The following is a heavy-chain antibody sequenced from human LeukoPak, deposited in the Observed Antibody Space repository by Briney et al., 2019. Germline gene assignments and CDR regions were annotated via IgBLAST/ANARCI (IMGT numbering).Heavy chain of an antibody. V-gene: IGHV4-39*01. CDR2: IYYSGST. CDR1: GGSISSSSYY. CDR3: ARSGADYDFWSGYLSSNWFDP. Sequence: PSETLSLTCTVSGGSISSSSYYWGWIRQPPGKGLEWIGRIYYSGSTYYNPSLKSRVTISVDTSKNQFSLKLSSVTAADTAVYYCARSGADYDFWSGYLSSNWFDPWGQGTLVTVSS. J-gene: IGHJ5*02. D-gene: IGHD3-3*01.